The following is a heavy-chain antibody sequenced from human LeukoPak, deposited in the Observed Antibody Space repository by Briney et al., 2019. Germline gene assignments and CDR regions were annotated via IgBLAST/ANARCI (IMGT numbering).Heavy chain of an antibody. D-gene: IGHD6-19*01. J-gene: IGHJ4*02. Sequence: GASLRLSCAASGFTSTTYAMTWVRQAAGKGLEWVSSISGSGDTKNYADSVKGRFTISRDNSKITLFLQMNRLRAEDTAIYYCAKSRGRAVASAFDYWGRGTLVTVSS. CDR3: AKSRGRAVASAFDY. V-gene: IGHV3-23*01. CDR2: ISGSGDTK. CDR1: GFTSTTYA.